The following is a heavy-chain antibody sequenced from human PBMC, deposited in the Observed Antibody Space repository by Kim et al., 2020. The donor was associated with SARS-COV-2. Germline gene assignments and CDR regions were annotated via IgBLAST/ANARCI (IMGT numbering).Heavy chain of an antibody. V-gene: IGHV3-20*03. CDR2: T. Sequence: TVSSDSVKCRFPISRDTAKNSLDLQMNSLRAEDTAFYYCAREVSRYWFDPWGQGTLVTVSS. J-gene: IGHJ5*01. CDR3: AREVSRYWFDP.